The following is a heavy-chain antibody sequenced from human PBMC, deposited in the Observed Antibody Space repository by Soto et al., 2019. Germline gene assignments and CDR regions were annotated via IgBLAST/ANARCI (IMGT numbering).Heavy chain of an antibody. CDR2: ISWNSGSI. CDR1: GFTFDDYA. D-gene: IGHD6-19*01. J-gene: IGHJ5*02. V-gene: IGHV3-9*01. Sequence: PGGSLRLSCAASGFTFDDYAMHWVRQAPGKGLEWVSGISWNSGSIGYADSVKGRFTISRDNAKNSLYLQMNSLRAEDTALYYCVKAAAVAGTRNWFDPWGQGTLVTVSS. CDR3: VKAAAVAGTRNWFDP.